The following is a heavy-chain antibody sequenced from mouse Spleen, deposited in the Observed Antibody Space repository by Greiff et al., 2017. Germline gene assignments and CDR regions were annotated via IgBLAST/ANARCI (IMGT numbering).Heavy chain of an antibody. J-gene: IGHJ2*01. CDR3: TRDGDEDSSGYGYYFDY. CDR1: GFTFSSYA. Sequence: EVMLVESGEGLVKPGGSLKLSCAASGFTFSSYAMSWVRQTPEKRLEWVAYISSGGDYIYYADTVKGRFTISRDNARNTLYLQMSSLKSEDTAMYYCTRDGDEDSSGYGYYFDYWGQGTTLTVSS. D-gene: IGHD3-2*02. V-gene: IGHV5-9-1*02. CDR2: ISSGGDYI.